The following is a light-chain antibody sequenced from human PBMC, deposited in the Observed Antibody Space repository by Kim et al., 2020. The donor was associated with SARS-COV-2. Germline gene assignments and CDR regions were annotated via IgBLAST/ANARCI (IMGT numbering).Light chain of an antibody. V-gene: IGLV2-23*01. Sequence: SPGQSITISCTGTSSDVGSYNLVSWYQQHPGKAPKLMIYEGSKRPSGVSNRFSGSKSGNTASLTISGLQAEDEADYYCCSYAGSILFGTGTKVTVL. CDR2: EGS. CDR3: CSYAGSIL. CDR1: SSDVGSYNL. J-gene: IGLJ1*01.